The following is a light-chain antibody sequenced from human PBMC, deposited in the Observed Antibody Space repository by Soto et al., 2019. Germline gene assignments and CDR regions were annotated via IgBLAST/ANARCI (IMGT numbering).Light chain of an antibody. CDR1: QSVSSN. V-gene: IGKV3-15*01. Sequence: EIGMTQSPATVSVSPGERATLSCRASQSVSSNLAWYQQKPGQAPRLLIYGASTRATGIPARFSGSGSGTEFTLTISSLQSEDFAVYYCQQYNNWPRTFGQGTKVDIK. J-gene: IGKJ1*01. CDR3: QQYNNWPRT. CDR2: GAS.